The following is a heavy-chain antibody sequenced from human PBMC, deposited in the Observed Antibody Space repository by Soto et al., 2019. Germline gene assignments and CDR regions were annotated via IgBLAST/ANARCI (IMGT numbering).Heavy chain of an antibody. D-gene: IGHD3-10*01. CDR3: ATRLGYYGSGRVDY. CDR1: GGSFSGYY. CDR2: INHSGST. J-gene: IGHJ4*02. V-gene: IGHV4-34*01. Sequence: SETLSLTCAVYGGSFSGYYWSWIRQPPGKGLEWIGEINHSGSTNYNPSLKSRVTISVETSKNQFSLKLSSVTAADTAVYYCATRLGYYGSGRVDYWGQGTLVTVSS.